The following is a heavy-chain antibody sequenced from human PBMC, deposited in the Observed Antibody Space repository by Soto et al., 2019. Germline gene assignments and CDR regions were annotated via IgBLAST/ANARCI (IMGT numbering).Heavy chain of an antibody. CDR1: GFTFSSYA. CDR2: ISGSGGST. D-gene: IGHD3-10*01. J-gene: IGHJ3*02. CDR3: AKAPEVGWGGAFDI. V-gene: IGHV3-23*01. Sequence: GGSLRLSCAASGFTFSSYAMSWVRQAPGKGLEGVSAISGSGGSTYYADSVKGRFTISRDNSKNTLYLQMNSLRAEDTAVYYWAKAPEVGWGGAFDIWGQGTMVTVSS.